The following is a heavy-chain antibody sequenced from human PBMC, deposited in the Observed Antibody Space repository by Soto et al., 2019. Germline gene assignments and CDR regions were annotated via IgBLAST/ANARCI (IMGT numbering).Heavy chain of an antibody. CDR2: ISYDGSNK. D-gene: IGHD1-26*01. Sequence: GGSLRLSXAASGFTFSSYGMHWVRQAPGKGLEWVAVISYDGSNKYYADSVKGRFTISRDNSKNTLYLQMNSLRAEDTAVYYCAKTLGSLDAFDIWGQGTMVTVSS. J-gene: IGHJ3*02. CDR1: GFTFSSYG. V-gene: IGHV3-30*18. CDR3: AKTLGSLDAFDI.